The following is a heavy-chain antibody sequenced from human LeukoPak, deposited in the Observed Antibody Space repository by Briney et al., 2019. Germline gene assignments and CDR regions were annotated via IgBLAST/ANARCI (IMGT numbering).Heavy chain of an antibody. CDR3: AKPNSGWYGIFDY. V-gene: IGHV3-23*01. D-gene: IGHD6-19*01. CDR2: ISGSGGST. Sequence: GGSLRLSCAASGFTVSSNYMSWVRQAPGKGLDWVSVISGSGGSTYYADSVKGRFTISRDNSKNTLYLQMNSLRAEDTAVYYCAKPNSGWYGIFDYWGQGTLVTVSS. CDR1: GFTVSSNY. J-gene: IGHJ4*02.